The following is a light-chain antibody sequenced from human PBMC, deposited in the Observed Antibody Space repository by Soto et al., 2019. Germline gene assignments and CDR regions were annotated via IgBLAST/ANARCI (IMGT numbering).Light chain of an antibody. CDR1: QDISDY. Sequence: DIQLTQSPSSLSASVGDRVTITCLASQDISDYLAWYQQRPGKAPKLLIYAASTLQSGVPSRFSGSGSGASFTLTISSLQPEDFATYYCQQLLSYPITFGQGTRLEIK. CDR2: AAS. J-gene: IGKJ5*01. V-gene: IGKV1-9*01. CDR3: QQLLSYPIT.